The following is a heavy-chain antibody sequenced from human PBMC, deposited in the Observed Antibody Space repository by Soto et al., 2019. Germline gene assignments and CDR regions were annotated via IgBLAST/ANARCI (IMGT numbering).Heavy chain of an antibody. CDR3: ARRDYYDSTGYMNY. V-gene: IGHV4-30-2*01. CDR1: GGSISSGGYS. J-gene: IGHJ4*02. Sequence: PSETLSLTCAVSGGSISSGGYSWSWIRQPPGKGLEWIGYIYHSGSTYYNPSLESRVTMSIDKSKNQFSLKLSSLTAADTAFYYCARRDYYDSTGYMNYWGQGALVTVSS. D-gene: IGHD3-22*01. CDR2: IYHSGST.